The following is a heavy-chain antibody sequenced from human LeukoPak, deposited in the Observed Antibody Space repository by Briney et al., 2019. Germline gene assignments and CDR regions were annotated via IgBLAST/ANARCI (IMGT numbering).Heavy chain of an antibody. CDR1: GGSISSYY. CDR3: ARRGGVHITMVRGADWFDP. Sequence: PSETLSLTCTVSGGSISSYYWSWIRQPPGKGLEWIGYIYYSGSTYYNPSLKSRVSISVDRSKNQFSLKLSSVTAADTAVYYCARRGGVHITMVRGADWFDPWGQGTLVTVSS. V-gene: IGHV4-59*12. D-gene: IGHD3-10*01. J-gene: IGHJ5*02. CDR2: IYYSGST.